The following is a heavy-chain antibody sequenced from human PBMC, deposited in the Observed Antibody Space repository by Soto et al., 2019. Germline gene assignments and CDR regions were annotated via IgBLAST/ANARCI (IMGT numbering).Heavy chain of an antibody. CDR1: GGSFSGYY. CDR2: INHSGST. D-gene: IGHD4-17*01. CDR3: ARERGTTVTLFDF. J-gene: IGHJ4*02. Sequence: SATLSLTCAVYGGSFSGYYWSWIRQPPGKGLEWIGEINHSGSTSYNPSLKSRVTMSVDTSKNQFSLKLSSVTSADTAVYYCARERGTTVTLFDFWGQGALVTVSS. V-gene: IGHV4-34*01.